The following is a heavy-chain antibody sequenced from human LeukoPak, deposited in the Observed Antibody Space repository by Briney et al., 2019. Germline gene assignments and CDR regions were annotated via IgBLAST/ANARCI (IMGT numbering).Heavy chain of an antibody. V-gene: IGHV3-23*01. CDR2: ISADGGST. D-gene: IGHD1-26*01. CDR3: AKGRAVGESYYDY. CDR1: GFTFSSYA. J-gene: IGHJ4*02. Sequence: GGSLRLSCAASGFTFSSYALSWVRQAPGKGLEWVSAISADGGSTYYADSVKGRFTISRDNSKNTLFLQMSSLRAEDTAVYYCAKGRAVGESYYDYWGQGTLVTVSS.